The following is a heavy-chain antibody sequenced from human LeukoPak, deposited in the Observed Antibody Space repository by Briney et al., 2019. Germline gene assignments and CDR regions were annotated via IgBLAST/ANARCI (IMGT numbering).Heavy chain of an antibody. CDR2: IRNKAGRSTT. J-gene: IGHJ4*02. V-gene: IGHV3-72*01. D-gene: IGHD1-26*01. CDR3: AREMGALNCY. Sequence: RGSLRLSCAASGFTFSDYYMDWVRQAPGKGLEWVGRIRNKAGRSTTAYATSVKGRCTISRDDSQNSLYLYMSSLKAEETAVYSCAREMGALNCYWGEGTLVTVSS. CDR1: GFTFSDYY.